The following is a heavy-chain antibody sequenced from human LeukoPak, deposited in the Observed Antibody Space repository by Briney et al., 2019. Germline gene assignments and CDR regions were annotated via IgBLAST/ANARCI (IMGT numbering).Heavy chain of an antibody. CDR1: GFTFSSDW. J-gene: IGHJ5*02. CDR2: INSDGSST. V-gene: IGHV3-74*01. D-gene: IGHD3-22*01. Sequence: GGSLRLSCAAAGFTFSSDWMHWVRQAPGKGLVWVSRINSDGSSTSYADTEKGRFTISRDNLKNTLYLQMNSLRAEDTAVYYCARDPPHDNSVGFDRWGQGTLVTVSS. CDR3: ARDPPHDNSVGFDR.